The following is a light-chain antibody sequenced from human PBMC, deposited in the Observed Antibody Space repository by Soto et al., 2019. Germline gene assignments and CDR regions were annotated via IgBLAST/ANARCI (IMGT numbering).Light chain of an antibody. CDR2: DAS. CDR3: QQRGDWPAT. V-gene: IGKV3-11*01. CDR1: QSVNNF. J-gene: IGKJ3*01. Sequence: ETLLTQSPATLSLSPGERATLSCRASQSVNNFLAWYQQKPGQAPRRLIFDASYSATGVPSRFSGSGSGTDFTLTISSLEPEDFAVYYWQQRGDWPATFGPGTKVEIK.